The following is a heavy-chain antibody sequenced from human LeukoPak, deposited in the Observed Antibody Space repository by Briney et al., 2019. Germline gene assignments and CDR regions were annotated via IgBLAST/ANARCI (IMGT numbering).Heavy chain of an antibody. Sequence: SETLSLTCGVSGGFITQTNYWTWVRQPPGKGLEWIGEVNLQGSTNCNPSLMGRVAISADKSENHVSLHLTSVTAADTAVYYCAGSSGYSEYFDYWGQGTLVTVSS. CDR2: VNLQGST. D-gene: IGHD3-22*01. CDR3: AGSSGYSEYFDY. J-gene: IGHJ4*02. V-gene: IGHV4-4*02. CDR1: GGFITQTNY.